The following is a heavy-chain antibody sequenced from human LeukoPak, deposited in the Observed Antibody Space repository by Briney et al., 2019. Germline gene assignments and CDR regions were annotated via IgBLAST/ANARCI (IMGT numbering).Heavy chain of an antibody. Sequence: GASVKVSCKASGYPFTDYYIHWVRQAPGRGLAWMGIIFPSGSNTNYAQRFQGRITMTRDTSTTTVFMELTGLTSEDTAVYFCVREQSGGTFDYWGQGTLVTVSS. J-gene: IGHJ4*02. CDR1: GYPFTDYY. V-gene: IGHV1-46*01. CDR3: VREQSGGTFDY. D-gene: IGHD1-26*01. CDR2: IFPSGSNT.